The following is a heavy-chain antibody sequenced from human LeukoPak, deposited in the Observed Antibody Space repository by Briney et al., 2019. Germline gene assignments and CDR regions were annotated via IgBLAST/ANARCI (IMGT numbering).Heavy chain of an antibody. CDR3: AREEGYSSSWYFLNY. V-gene: IGHV1-18*01. CDR1: GHTFTSYG. Sequence: ASVKVSCKASGHTFTSYGISWVRQAPGQGLEWMGWISAYNGNTNYAQKLQGRVTMTTDTSTSTAYMELRSLRSDDTAVYYCAREEGYSSSWYFLNYWGQGTLVTVSS. J-gene: IGHJ4*02. CDR2: ISAYNGNT. D-gene: IGHD6-13*01.